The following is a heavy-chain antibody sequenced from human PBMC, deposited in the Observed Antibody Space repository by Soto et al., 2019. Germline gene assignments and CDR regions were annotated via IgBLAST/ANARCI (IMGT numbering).Heavy chain of an antibody. CDR2: IYYSGNT. CDR3: ARNHYDSVVIPWLVP. D-gene: IGHD3-22*01. V-gene: IGHV4-61*01. CDR1: AISVSRNSYY. Sequence: ETLSVTCPFAAISVSRNSYYLRWFRTPPGKGLEWIGYIYYSGNTNYNPSLKSRVTISVDTSKNQFSLRVNSVTAADSAVYYCARNHYDSVVIPWLVPWAQGTVGNVS. J-gene: IGHJ5*02.